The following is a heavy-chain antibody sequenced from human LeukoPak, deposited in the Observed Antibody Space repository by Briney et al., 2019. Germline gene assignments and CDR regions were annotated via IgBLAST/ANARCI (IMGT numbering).Heavy chain of an antibody. J-gene: IGHJ4*02. CDR1: GFTFSSYE. V-gene: IGHV3-48*03. Sequence: GGSLRLSCAASGFTFSSYEMNWVRQAPGKGLEWVSYISSSGSTIYYADSVKGRFTISRDNAKNSLYLLMNSLRAEDTAVYYCARVRRYCSGGSCYSGFDYWGQGTLVTVSS. CDR3: ARVRRYCSGGSCYSGFDY. CDR2: ISSSGSTI. D-gene: IGHD2-15*01.